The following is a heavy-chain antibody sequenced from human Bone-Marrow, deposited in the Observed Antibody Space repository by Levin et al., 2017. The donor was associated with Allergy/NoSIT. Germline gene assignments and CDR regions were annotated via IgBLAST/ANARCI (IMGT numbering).Heavy chain of an antibody. CDR2: VYGADET. V-gene: IGHV3-53*01. Sequence: GESLKISCAVSGVTVNFNYMNWVRQAPGKGLEWVSSVYGADETYYADSVKGRFIISRDNSESTVHLQMNNLRVEDTAVYYCSATTFYYMDVWGLETTVTVSS. CDR1: GVTVNFNY. J-gene: IGHJ6*03. CDR3: SATTFYYMDV. D-gene: IGHD2-15*01.